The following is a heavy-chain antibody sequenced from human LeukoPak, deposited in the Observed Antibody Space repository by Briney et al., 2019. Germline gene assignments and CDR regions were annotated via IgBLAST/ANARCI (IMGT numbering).Heavy chain of an antibody. CDR3: ARGYNYYYYGMDV. J-gene: IGHJ6*02. CDR2: ISYDGSNK. V-gene: IGHV3-30*04. CDR1: GFTFSSYA. D-gene: IGHD1-14*01. Sequence: GGSLRLSCAASGFTFSSYAMHWVRQAPGKGLEWVAVISYDGSNKYYADSVKGRFTISRDNSKNTLYLQMNSLRAEDTPVYYCARGYNYYYYGMDVWGQGTTVTVSS.